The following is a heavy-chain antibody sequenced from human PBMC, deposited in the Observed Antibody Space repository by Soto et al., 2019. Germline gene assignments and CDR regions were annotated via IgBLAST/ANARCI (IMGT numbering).Heavy chain of an antibody. CDR3: ARDGQYDSSGYYPDFDY. D-gene: IGHD3-22*01. CDR2: ISAYNGNT. CDR1: GYTFTSYG. V-gene: IGHV1-18*01. J-gene: IGHJ4*02. Sequence: ASVKVSCKASGYTFTSYGISWVRQAPGQGLEWMGWISAYNGNTNYAQKLQGRVTMTTGTSTSTAYMELRSLRSDDTAVYYCARDGQYDSSGYYPDFDYWGQGTLVTVSS.